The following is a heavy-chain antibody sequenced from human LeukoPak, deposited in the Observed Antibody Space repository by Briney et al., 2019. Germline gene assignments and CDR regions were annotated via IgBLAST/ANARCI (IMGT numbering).Heavy chain of an antibody. V-gene: IGHV3-48*04. D-gene: IGHD1-7*01. J-gene: IGHJ5*02. CDR1: GFTFSSYS. CDR3: ARDPKLELGFSPDWFDP. Sequence: GRSLRLSCAASGFTFSSYSMNWVRQAPGKGLEGVSYISSSSSTIYYADSVKGRFTISRDNAKNSLYLQMNSLRAEDTAVYYCARDPKLELGFSPDWFDPWGQGTLVTVSS. CDR2: ISSSSSTI.